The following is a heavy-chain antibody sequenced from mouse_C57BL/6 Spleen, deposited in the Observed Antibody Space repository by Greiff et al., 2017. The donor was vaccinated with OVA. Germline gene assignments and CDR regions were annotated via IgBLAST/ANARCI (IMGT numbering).Heavy chain of an antibody. CDR1: GYSITSGYY. CDR2: ISYDGSN. CDR3: ARYGYDRDY. V-gene: IGHV3-6*01. Sequence: EVQLMESGPGLVKPSQSLSLTCSVTGYSITSGYYWNWIRQFPGNKLEWMGYISYDGSNNYNPSLKNRISITRDTSKNQFFLKLNSVTTEDTATYYCARYGYDRDYWGQGTTLTVSS. J-gene: IGHJ2*01. D-gene: IGHD2-2*01.